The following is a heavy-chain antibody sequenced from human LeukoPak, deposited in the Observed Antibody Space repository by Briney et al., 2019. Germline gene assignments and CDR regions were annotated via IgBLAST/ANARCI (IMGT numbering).Heavy chain of an antibody. CDR1: GGTFSSYA. D-gene: IGHD3-22*01. CDR2: IIPILGIA. J-gene: IGHJ4*02. V-gene: IGHV1-69*04. Sequence: SVKVSCKASGGTFSSYAISWVRQAPGQGLEWMGRIIPILGIANYAQKFQGRVTITADKSTSTAYVELSSLRSEDTAVYYCAGSTYYYDSSGYALDYWGQGTLVTVSS. CDR3: AGSTYYYDSSGYALDY.